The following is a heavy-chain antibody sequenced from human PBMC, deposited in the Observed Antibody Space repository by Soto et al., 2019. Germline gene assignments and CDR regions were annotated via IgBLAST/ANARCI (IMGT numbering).Heavy chain of an antibody. D-gene: IGHD4-17*01. CDR2: ISYDGSNK. CDR1: GFTFSSYG. Sequence: QVQLVESGGGVVQPGRSLRLSCAASGFTFSSYGMHWVRQAPGKGLEWVAVISYDGSNKYYADSVKGRFTISRDNSKNTLYLQMNSLRAEDTAVYYCVTVTSRLLHFDYWGQGTLVTVSS. V-gene: IGHV3-30*03. CDR3: VTVTSRLLHFDY. J-gene: IGHJ4*02.